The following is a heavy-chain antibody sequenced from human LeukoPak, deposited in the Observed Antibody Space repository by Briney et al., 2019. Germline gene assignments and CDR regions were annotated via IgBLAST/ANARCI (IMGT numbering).Heavy chain of an antibody. CDR1: GGSISSSNW. D-gene: IGHD3-3*01. V-gene: IGHV4-4*02. CDR2: INHSGST. CDR3: AREKAGTIFGVVKRYYFDY. J-gene: IGHJ4*02. Sequence: SETLSLTCTVSGGSISSSNWWSWVRQPPGKGLEWIGEINHSGSTNYNPSLKSRVTISVDTSKNQFSLKLSSVTAADTAVYYCAREKAGTIFGVVKRYYFDYWGQGTLVTVSS.